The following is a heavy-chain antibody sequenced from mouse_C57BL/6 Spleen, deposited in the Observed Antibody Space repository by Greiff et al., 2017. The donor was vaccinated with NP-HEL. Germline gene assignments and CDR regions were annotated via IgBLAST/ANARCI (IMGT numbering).Heavy chain of an antibody. V-gene: IGHV1-59*01. Sequence: QVQLQQPGAELVRPGTSVKLSCKASGYTFTSYWMHWVKQRPGQGLEWIGVIDPSDSYTNYNQKFKGKATLTVDTSSSTAYMQLSSLTSEDSAAYYCARRDYCDYWGQGTTLTVSS. CDR2: IDPSDSYT. J-gene: IGHJ2*01. CDR1: GYTFTSYW. CDR3: ARRDYCDY.